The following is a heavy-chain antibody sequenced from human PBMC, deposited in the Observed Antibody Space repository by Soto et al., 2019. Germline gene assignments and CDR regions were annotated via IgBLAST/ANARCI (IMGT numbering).Heavy chain of an antibody. CDR3: GYCSGGSCVFYGMDV. V-gene: IGHV1-69*01. D-gene: IGHD2-15*01. CDR2: IIPIFGTA. Sequence: QVQLVQSGAEVKKPGSSVKVSCKASVGTFSSYAISWLRQAPGQGLEWMGGIIPIFGTANYAQKLQGRVTITADESTRTAYMELSSLRSEDTAVYYCGYCSGGSCVFYGMDVWGQGTTVTVSS. CDR1: VGTFSSYA. J-gene: IGHJ6*02.